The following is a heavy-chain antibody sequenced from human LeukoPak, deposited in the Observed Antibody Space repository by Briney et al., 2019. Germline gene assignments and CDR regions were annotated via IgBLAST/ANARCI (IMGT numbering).Heavy chain of an antibody. D-gene: IGHD3-10*01. CDR3: ARDDGSGSAFDY. CDR2: IYTSGST. V-gene: IGHV4-4*07. Sequence: SETLSLTCTVSGGSISSYYWSWIRQPAGKGLEWIGRIYTSGSTNYNPSLKSRVTMSVDTSKNQFSLKLNFVTAADTAVYYCARDDGSGSAFDYWGQGTLVTVSS. J-gene: IGHJ4*02. CDR1: GGSISSYY.